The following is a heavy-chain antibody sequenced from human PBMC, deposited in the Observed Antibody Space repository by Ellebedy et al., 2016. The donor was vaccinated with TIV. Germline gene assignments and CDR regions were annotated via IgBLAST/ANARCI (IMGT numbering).Heavy chain of an antibody. CDR3: VSENQAGGMDV. J-gene: IGHJ6*02. D-gene: IGHD3-10*01. Sequence: GGSLRLXCAASGFTFHDYGMHWVRQAPGKGLEWVSGFIWNSGDTGYADSVKGRFTISRDKGKKSLYLQMNSLRVEDTALYYCVSENQAGGMDVWGQGTTVSVS. CDR1: GFTFHDYG. CDR2: FIWNSGDT. V-gene: IGHV3-9*01.